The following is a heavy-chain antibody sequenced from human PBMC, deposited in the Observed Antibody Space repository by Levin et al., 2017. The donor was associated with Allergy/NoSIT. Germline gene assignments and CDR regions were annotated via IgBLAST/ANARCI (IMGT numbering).Heavy chain of an antibody. CDR2: ISGSGDST. D-gene: IGHD2-15*01. CDR3: AKCRGGSCDTPFDY. CDR1: GFTLSSYA. V-gene: IGHV3-23*01. Sequence: GGSLRLSCAASGFTLSSYAMSWVRQAPGKGLEWVSVISGSGDSTYYADSVKGRFTISRDNSKNALYLQMNSLRAEDTAVYYCAKCRGGSCDTPFDYWGQGTLVTVSS. J-gene: IGHJ4*02.